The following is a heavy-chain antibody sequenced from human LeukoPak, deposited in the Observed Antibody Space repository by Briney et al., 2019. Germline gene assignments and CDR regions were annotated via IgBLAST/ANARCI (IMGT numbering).Heavy chain of an antibody. CDR2: IKPDSGGT. Sequence: SVNLSCKVSGYISSDYYMHWVRQAAGPGLEWMGWIKPDSGGTKHEPNFQGRVNIPLDKSSSTAYMELTRLTSDDTAVYYCSRGSAMVTTYRGGNWFDPWGQGTLVTVSS. J-gene: IGHJ5*02. CDR3: SRGSAMVTTYRGGNWFDP. V-gene: IGHV1-2*02. D-gene: IGHD5-18*01. CDR1: GYISSDYY.